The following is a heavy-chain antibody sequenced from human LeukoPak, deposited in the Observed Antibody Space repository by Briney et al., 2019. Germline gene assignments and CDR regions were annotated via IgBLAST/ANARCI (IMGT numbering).Heavy chain of an antibody. V-gene: IGHV1-69*05. J-gene: IGHJ6*03. D-gene: IGHD3-10*01. Sequence: SVKVSCKASGGTFSSYAISWVRQAPGQGLEWMGGIIPIFGTANYAQKFQGRVTITTDESTSTAYMELSSLRSEDTAVYYCARGSGYYGSGSLSNYYYYYIDVWGKGTTVTVSS. CDR3: ARGSGYYGSGSLSNYYYYYIDV. CDR1: GGTFSSYA. CDR2: IIPIFGTA.